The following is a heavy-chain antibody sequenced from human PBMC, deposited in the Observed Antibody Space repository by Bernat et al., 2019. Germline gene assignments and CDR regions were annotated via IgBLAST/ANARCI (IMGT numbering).Heavy chain of an antibody. Sequence: EVQLVESGGGLVQPGGSLRLSCAASGFSFSDYTMHWVRQAPGKGLEWVSYISSSSSTIYYADSVKGRFTISRDNGKNSLYLQMNSLRADDTAVYYCAPPFFTTSQYLQHWGQGTLVTVSS. CDR2: ISSSSSTI. CDR1: GFSFSDYT. J-gene: IGHJ1*01. D-gene: IGHD1-14*01. CDR3: APPFFTTSQYLQH. V-gene: IGHV3-48*01.